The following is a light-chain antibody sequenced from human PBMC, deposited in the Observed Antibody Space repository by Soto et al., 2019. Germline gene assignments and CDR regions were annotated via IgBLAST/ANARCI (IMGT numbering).Light chain of an antibody. Sequence: DVQMTQSPLTLSASVGDRVTITCRASEEVRSWLAWYQQKPGKAPKLLIYKSSTLESGVPSRFSGYESGTDSTLTISSLQPEDVATYYCQQYNIYPFSFGPGTKVEVK. J-gene: IGKJ3*01. CDR2: KSS. CDR1: EEVRSW. V-gene: IGKV1-5*03. CDR3: QQYNIYPFS.